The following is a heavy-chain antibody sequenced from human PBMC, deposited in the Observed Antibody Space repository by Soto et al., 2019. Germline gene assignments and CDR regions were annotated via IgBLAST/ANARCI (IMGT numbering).Heavy chain of an antibody. CDR2: IKSKIDGGTT. CDR3: SFQESTTVTTFEY. D-gene: IGHD4-17*01. J-gene: IGHJ4*01. Sequence: GGSLRLSCSASGFTFGYYAMNWVRQAAGKGLEWVGRIKSKIDGGTTDYAAPVKGRFTISRDDSKNTLYLQMNSLKTEDTAVYYSSFQESTTVTTFEYWGHGTLVTVSS. CDR1: GFTFGYYA. V-gene: IGHV3-15*01.